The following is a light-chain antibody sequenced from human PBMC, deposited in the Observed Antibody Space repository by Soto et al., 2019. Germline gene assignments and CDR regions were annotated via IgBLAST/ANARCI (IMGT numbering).Light chain of an antibody. CDR3: MQGSHWPPWT. V-gene: IGKV2-30*02. Sequence: DVVLTQSPLSLPVILGQPASISCRSSQSLIHSNGNTYLHWFQQRPGQSPRRLIYRVSNRDSGVPDRFSGSGSGTDFTLQISRVEAEDVGVYYCMQGSHWPPWTFGQGTKVEIK. J-gene: IGKJ1*01. CDR2: RVS. CDR1: QSLIHSNGNTY.